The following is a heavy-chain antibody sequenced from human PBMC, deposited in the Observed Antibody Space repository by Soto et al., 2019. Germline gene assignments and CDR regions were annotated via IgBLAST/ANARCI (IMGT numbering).Heavy chain of an antibody. J-gene: IGHJ4*02. CDR3: TTTATDAY. CDR2: IKSKTNGGAT. V-gene: IGHV3-15*07. Sequence: GGSLRLSCAAFGFTFSNAWMNWVRQAPGKGLEWVGRIKSKTNGGATDYATPVKGRFSISRDDSKDTLYLQMNSLKTEHTAVYYCTTTATDAYWGQGTLVTVSS. D-gene: IGHD5-18*01. CDR1: GFTFSNAW.